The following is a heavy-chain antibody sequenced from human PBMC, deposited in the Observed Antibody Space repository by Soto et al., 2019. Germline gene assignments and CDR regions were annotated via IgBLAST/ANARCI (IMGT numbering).Heavy chain of an antibody. D-gene: IGHD6-19*01. V-gene: IGHV3-23*01. J-gene: IGHJ4*02. CDR1: GFTFISYA. Sequence: EVQLLESGGGLVQPGGSLRLSCAASGFTFISYAMRWVRQAPVKGLEWVSAISGSGDSTYYADSVKGRFTISRDNSKNTLYLQMNSLRAEDTAVYYCARRGSVSYYEYWGQGSLVTVS. CDR2: ISGSGDST. CDR3: ARRGSVSYYEY.